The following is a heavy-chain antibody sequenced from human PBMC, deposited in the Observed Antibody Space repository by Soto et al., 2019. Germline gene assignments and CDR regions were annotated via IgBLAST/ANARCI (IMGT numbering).Heavy chain of an antibody. CDR3: EHSQRVAFQH. J-gene: IGHJ1*01. CDR2: IYWDDDK. Sequence: QITLKESGPTLVKPTQTLTLTCTFSGFSLSTSGVGVGWIRQPPGKALEWLALIYWDDDKRHSPSLTSRLTITDDTSHNQVDLTITNMDPVDTATYYCEHSQRVAFQHWGQGTLVTVSS. V-gene: IGHV2-5*02. CDR1: GFSLSTSGVG.